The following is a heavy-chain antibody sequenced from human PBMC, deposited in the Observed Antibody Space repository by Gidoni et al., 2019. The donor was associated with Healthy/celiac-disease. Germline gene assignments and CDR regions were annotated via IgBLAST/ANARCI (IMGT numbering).Heavy chain of an antibody. J-gene: IGHJ4*02. V-gene: IGHV4-39*01. CDR1: GGSIRHCSYY. CDR2: IYYSGST. Sequence: QLQLQESGPGLVKPSETLSLTCTVSGGSIRHCSYYWGWIRQPPGKGLEWIGRIYYSGSTYYNPSLKSRVTISVDTSKNQFSLKLSSVTAADTAVYYCARHLSMGYSSGWYWYWGQGTLVTVSS. D-gene: IGHD6-19*01. CDR3: ARHLSMGYSSGWYWY.